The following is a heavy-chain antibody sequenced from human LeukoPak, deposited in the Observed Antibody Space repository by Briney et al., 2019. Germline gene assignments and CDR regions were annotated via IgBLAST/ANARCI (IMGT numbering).Heavy chain of an antibody. CDR1: GGSISSGGCY. V-gene: IGHV4-30-2*01. J-gene: IGHJ3*02. CDR2: IYHSGST. D-gene: IGHD7-27*01. Sequence: SETLSLTCTVSGGSISSGGCYWSWIRQPPGKGREWIGYIYHSGSTYYNPSLKSRVTISVDRSKNQFSLKLSSVTAADTAVYYCARPRTNWGSFPIDAFDIWGQGTMVTVSS. CDR3: ARPRTNWGSFPIDAFDI.